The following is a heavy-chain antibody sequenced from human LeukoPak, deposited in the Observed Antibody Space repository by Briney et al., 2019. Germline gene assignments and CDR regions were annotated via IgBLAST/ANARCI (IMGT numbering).Heavy chain of an antibody. J-gene: IGHJ4*02. CDR3: ARDRGYGYLFDY. V-gene: IGHV3-66*01. CDR2: IYSGGTI. CDR1: GFTVSSNH. D-gene: IGHD5-18*01. Sequence: GGSLRLSCAASGFTVSSNHMSWVRQAPGKGLEWVSVIYSGGTIYYADSVKGRFTISRDNSKNTVYLEMNSLRAEDTAVYYCARDRGYGYLFDYWGQGTLVTVSS.